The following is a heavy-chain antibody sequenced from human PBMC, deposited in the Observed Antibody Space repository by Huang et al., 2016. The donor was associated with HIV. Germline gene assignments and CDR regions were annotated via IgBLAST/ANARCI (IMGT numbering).Heavy chain of an antibody. CDR3: AIAKFSPDAFDI. CDR1: GGSITSGSYY. Sequence: QVQLQESGPGLVKPSQTLSLTCTVSGGSITSGSYYWSRIRQPAGKGLEWIGHMYTSGSTSFNPTLKSRVPILLDTSKSQLSLKVISVTAADTAVYYCAIAKFSPDAFDIWGQGTLVTVSS. J-gene: IGHJ3*02. V-gene: IGHV4-61*09. CDR2: MYTSGST.